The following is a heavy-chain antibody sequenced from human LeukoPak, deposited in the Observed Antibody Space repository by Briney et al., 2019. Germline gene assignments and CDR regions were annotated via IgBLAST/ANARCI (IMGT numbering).Heavy chain of an antibody. V-gene: IGHV3-53*01. CDR3: ARAEGTVTTSPFDY. D-gene: IGHD4-17*01. CDR1: GFTVRSNY. Sequence: GGSLRLSCAASGFTVRSNYMSWVRQAPGKGLEWVSVIYSGGSTYYADSVKGRFTISRDNSKNTLYLQMNSLRAEDTAVYYCARAEGTVTTSPFDYWGQGTLVTVSS. J-gene: IGHJ4*02. CDR2: IYSGGST.